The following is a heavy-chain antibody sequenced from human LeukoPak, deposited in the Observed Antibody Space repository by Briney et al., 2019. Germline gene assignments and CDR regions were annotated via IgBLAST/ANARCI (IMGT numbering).Heavy chain of an antibody. J-gene: IGHJ5*02. CDR2: ITAYNGNT. D-gene: IGHD3-10*01. Sequence: ASVKVSCKASGYTFTSYGISWVRQAPGQGLEWMGWITAYNGNTNYAQKLQGRVTMTTDTSTSTAYMELRSLRSDDTAVYYCARVVDGSGSYWGLWFDPWGQGTLVTVSS. CDR3: ARVVDGSGSYWGLWFDP. V-gene: IGHV1-18*01. CDR1: GYTFTSYG.